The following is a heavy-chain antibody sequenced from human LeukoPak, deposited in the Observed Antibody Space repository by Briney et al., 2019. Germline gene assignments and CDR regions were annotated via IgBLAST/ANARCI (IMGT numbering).Heavy chain of an antibody. CDR2: FDPEDGET. D-gene: IGHD3-3*01. J-gene: IGHJ3*02. CDR1: GYTLTELS. V-gene: IGHV1-24*01. Sequence: ASVKVSCKVSGYTLTELSMHWVRQAPGKGLEWMGGFDPEDGETIYAQKLQRRVTMTEDTSTDTAYMELSSLRSEDTAVYYCATISDFWSKPHDAFDIWGQGTMVTVSS. CDR3: ATISDFWSKPHDAFDI.